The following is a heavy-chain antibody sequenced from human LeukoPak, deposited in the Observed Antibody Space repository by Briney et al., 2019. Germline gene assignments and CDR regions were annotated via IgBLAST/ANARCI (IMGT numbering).Heavy chain of an antibody. D-gene: IGHD2-21*02. V-gene: IGHV3-9*01. CDR2: ISWNSGNI. Sequence: GGSLRLSCAASGFTFDDYAMHWVRHAPGKGLEWVSGISWNSGNIGYADSVKGRFTISRDNAKNSLYLQMNSLRAEDTAVYYCARAGSTERDIVVVTAILHFDYWGQGTLVTVSS. CDR3: ARAGSTERDIVVVTAILHFDY. CDR1: GFTFDDYA. J-gene: IGHJ4*02.